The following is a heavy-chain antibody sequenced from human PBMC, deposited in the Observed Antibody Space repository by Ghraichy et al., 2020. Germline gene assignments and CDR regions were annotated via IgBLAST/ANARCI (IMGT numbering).Heavy chain of an antibody. CDR3: AILLRYFDWLLQKTPQFDY. CDR1: GFTFSSYA. Sequence: GSLRLSCAASGFTFSSYAMSWVRQAPGKGLEWVSAISGSGGSTYYADSVKGRFTISRDNSKNTLYLQMNSLRAEDTAVYYCAILLRYFDWLLQKTPQFDYWGQGTLVTVSS. CDR2: ISGSGGST. V-gene: IGHV3-23*01. D-gene: IGHD3-9*01. J-gene: IGHJ4*02.